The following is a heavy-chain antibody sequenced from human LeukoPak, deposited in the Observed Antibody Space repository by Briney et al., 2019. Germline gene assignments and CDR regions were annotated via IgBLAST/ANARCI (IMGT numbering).Heavy chain of an antibody. Sequence: SETLSLTCTVSGGSISSYYWSWIRQPPAKGLEWIGYIYYSGSTNYNPSLKSRVTISVDTSKNQFPLKLSSVTAADTAVYYCAKGLLSSSWPTPHYDAFDTWGQGTMVTVSS. J-gene: IGHJ3*02. D-gene: IGHD6-13*01. CDR1: GGSISSYY. V-gene: IGHV4-59*01. CDR2: IYYSGST. CDR3: AKGLLSSSWPTPHYDAFDT.